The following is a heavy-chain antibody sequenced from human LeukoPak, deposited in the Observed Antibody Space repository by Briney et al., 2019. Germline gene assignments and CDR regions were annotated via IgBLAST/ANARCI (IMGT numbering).Heavy chain of an antibody. CDR2: LYYREST. Sequence: SETLSLTCTVSGASISYTTYYWGWLRQPPGTGLEWIGSLYYRESTYYNPSLKSRVTLSVDTSKNQFFLNLTSLIAADTAVYYCARSSPYANGAFDYWGQGTPVTVSS. J-gene: IGHJ4*02. CDR3: ARSSPYANGAFDY. D-gene: IGHD2-2*01. V-gene: IGHV4-39*07. CDR1: GASISYTTYY.